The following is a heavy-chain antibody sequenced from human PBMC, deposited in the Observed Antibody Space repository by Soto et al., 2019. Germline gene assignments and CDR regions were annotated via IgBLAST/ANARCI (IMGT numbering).Heavy chain of an antibody. J-gene: IGHJ6*02. CDR3: ARSSSGIAAADQEAYYYYGMDV. Sequence: PGGSLRLSCAASGFTFSSYAMHWVRQAPGKGLEWVAVISYDGSNKYYADSVKGRFTISRDNSKNTLYLQMNSLRAEDTAVYYSARSSSGIAAADQEAYYYYGMDVWGQGTTVTAP. V-gene: IGHV3-30-3*01. D-gene: IGHD6-13*01. CDR2: ISYDGSNK. CDR1: GFTFSSYA.